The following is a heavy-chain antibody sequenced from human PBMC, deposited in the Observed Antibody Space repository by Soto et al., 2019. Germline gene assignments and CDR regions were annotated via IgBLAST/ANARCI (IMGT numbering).Heavy chain of an antibody. CDR3: ARSTVTPRSYYYYYGMDV. V-gene: IGHV4-34*01. D-gene: IGHD4-4*01. CDR1: GGSFSGYY. J-gene: IGHJ6*02. CDR2: INHSGST. Sequence: QVQLQQWGAGLLKPSETLSLTCAVYGGSFSGYYWSWIRQPPGKGLEWIGEINHSGSTNYNPSLKSRVIITVDTSKNQFSLKLSSVTAADTAVYYCARSTVTPRSYYYYYGMDVWGQGTTVTVSS.